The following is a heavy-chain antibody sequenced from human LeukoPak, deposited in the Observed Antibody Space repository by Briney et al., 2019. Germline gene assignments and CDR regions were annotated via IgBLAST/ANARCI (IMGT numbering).Heavy chain of an antibody. CDR2: IYASGTT. D-gene: IGHD1-7*01. V-gene: IGHV4-61*02. J-gene: IGHJ4*02. CDR3: ARGLGTTNFDY. Sequence: PSETLSLTCTVSGGSISSGNYYWSWIRQPAGKGLEWIGRIYPRGTTLGRIYASGTTHYNPSLKSRVTISLDTSKNQFSLRLSFVTAADTALYFCARGLGTTNFDYWGQGTLVTVSS. CDR1: GGSISSGNYY.